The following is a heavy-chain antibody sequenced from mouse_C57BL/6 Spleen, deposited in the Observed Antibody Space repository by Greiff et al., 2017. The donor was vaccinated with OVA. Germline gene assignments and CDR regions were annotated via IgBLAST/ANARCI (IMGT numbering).Heavy chain of an antibody. J-gene: IGHJ1*03. CDR3: AAPDGYYWYFDV. CDR1: GYSITSGYY. D-gene: IGHD2-3*01. Sequence: EVKVEESGPGLVKPSQSLSLTCSVTGYSITSGYYWNWIRQFPGNKLEWMGYISYDGSNNYNPSLKNRISITRDTSKNQFFLKLNSVTTEDTATYYCAAPDGYYWYFDVWGTGTTVTVSS. V-gene: IGHV3-6*01. CDR2: ISYDGSN.